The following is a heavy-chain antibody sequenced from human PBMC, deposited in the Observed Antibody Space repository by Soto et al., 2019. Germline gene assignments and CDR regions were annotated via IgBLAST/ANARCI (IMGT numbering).Heavy chain of an antibody. CDR3: AKHYDFWSGYYHPSDY. J-gene: IGHJ4*02. CDR2: ISGSGGST. CDR1: GFTFSSYA. D-gene: IGHD3-3*01. Sequence: PGGSLRLSCAASGFTFSSYAMSWVRQAPGKGLEWVSAISGSGGSTYYADSVKGRFTISRDNSKNTLYLQMNSLRAEDTAVYYCAKHYDFWSGYYHPSDYWGQGTLVTVSS. V-gene: IGHV3-23*01.